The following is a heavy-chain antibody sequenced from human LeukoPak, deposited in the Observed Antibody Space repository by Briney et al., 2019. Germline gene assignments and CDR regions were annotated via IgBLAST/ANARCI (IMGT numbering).Heavy chain of an antibody. Sequence: PGGSLRLSCAASGFTFSSYSMNWVRQAPGKGLEWVAVISYDGSNKYYADSVKGRFTISRDNSKNTLYLQMNSLRAEDTAVYYCARDQPRAGVLATIRRSFTTLAYWGLGTLVTVSS. CDR2: ISYDGSNK. CDR3: ARDQPRAGVLATIRRSFTTLAY. CDR1: GFTFSSYS. D-gene: IGHD5-12*01. V-gene: IGHV3-30*03. J-gene: IGHJ4*02.